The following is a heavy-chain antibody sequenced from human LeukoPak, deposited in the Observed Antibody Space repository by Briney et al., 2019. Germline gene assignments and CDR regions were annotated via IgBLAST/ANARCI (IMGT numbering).Heavy chain of an antibody. CDR1: GFPFSTSGVG. J-gene: IGHJ4*02. V-gene: IGHV2-5*02. CDR3: AHLWGPDYGSCFDS. D-gene: IGHD4-17*01. CDR2: IYWDDNK. Sequence: SGPTLVNPTQTLTLTCTFSGFPFSTSGVGVGWLRQPPGKALEWLALIYWDDNKLYSPSLKSRLTIAKDPSKNQVVLTMTDMDPVDTGTYFCAHLWGPDYGSCFDSWGQETLVTVSS.